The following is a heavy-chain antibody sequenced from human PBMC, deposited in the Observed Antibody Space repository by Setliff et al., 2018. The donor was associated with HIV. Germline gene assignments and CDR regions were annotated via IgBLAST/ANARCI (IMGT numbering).Heavy chain of an antibody. Sequence: SCKASGGTFNNYAISWVRQAPGQGLEWVGGIIPLFGTSNYALKFQGRVTITANESTNTAHMELSSLRSVDTAMYYCATVFYYDSESFSLDYWGQGMLVTVSS. CDR1: GGTFNNYA. D-gene: IGHD3-10*01. CDR3: ATVFYYDSESFSLDY. V-gene: IGHV1-69*01. CDR2: IIPLFGTS. J-gene: IGHJ4*02.